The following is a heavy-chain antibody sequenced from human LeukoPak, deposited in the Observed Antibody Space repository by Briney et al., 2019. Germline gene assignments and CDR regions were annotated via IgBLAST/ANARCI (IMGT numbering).Heavy chain of an antibody. CDR3: ARLGGLQLWTLPYYYYMDV. CDR2: INPNSGGT. CDR1: GYTFTGYY. J-gene: IGHJ6*03. Sequence: ASVKVSCNASGYTFTGYYMHWVRQAPGQGLEWMGWINPNSGGTNYAQKFQGRVTMTRDTSISTAYMELSRLRSDDTAVYYCARLGGLQLWTLPYYYYMDVWGKGTTVTVSS. V-gene: IGHV1-2*02. D-gene: IGHD5-18*01.